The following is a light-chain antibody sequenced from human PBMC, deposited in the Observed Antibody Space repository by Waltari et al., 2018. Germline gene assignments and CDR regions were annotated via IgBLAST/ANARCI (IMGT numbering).Light chain of an antibody. V-gene: IGKV3-11*01. Sequence: CSASQSVGVFLAWYQQKPGQAPRLLIYDASNRATGIPARFSGSGSGTDFTLTISSLEPEDSAVYYCQQRITWPPITFGQGTRLEIK. CDR1: QSVGVF. CDR2: DAS. J-gene: IGKJ5*01. CDR3: QQRITWPPIT.